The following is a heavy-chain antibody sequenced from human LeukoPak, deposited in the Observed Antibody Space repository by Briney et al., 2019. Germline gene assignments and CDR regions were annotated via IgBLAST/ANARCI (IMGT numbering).Heavy chain of an antibody. Sequence: VGSLRLSCAASGFTFSSYSMNWVRQAPGKGLEWVSSISSSSSYIYYADSVKGRFTISRDNAKNSLYLQMNSLRAEDTAVYYCSGGGGIDAFDIWGQGTMVTVSS. J-gene: IGHJ3*02. CDR1: GFTFSSYS. CDR3: SGGGGIDAFDI. V-gene: IGHV3-21*01. D-gene: IGHD2-15*01. CDR2: ISSSSSYI.